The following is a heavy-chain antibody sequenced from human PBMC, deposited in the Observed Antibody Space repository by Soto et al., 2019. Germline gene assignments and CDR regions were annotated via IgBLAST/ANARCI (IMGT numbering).Heavy chain of an antibody. CDR1: GGSFSGYY. V-gene: IGHV4-34*01. CDR3: ASLGGLTVTTDY. J-gene: IGHJ4*02. CDR2: INHSGST. Sequence: PSETLSLTCAVYGGSFSGYYWSWIRQPPGKGLEWIGEINHSGSTNYNPSLKSRVTISVDTSKNQFSLKLSSVTAADTAVYYCASLGGLTVTTDYWGQGTLVTVSS. D-gene: IGHD4-17*01.